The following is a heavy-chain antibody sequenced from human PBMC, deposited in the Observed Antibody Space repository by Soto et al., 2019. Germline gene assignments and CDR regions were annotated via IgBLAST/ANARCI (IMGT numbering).Heavy chain of an antibody. J-gene: IGHJ4*02. Sequence: QVQLQQWGAGLLKPSETLSLTCAVYGGSFSGYYWTWIRQPPGTGLEWIGEINHSGSTNYNPSLKSRVTISVDTSKNQFPLKLTSVTAAATAVYDCARDKITGLFDYWGQGTLVTVSS. CDR3: ARDKITGLFDY. CDR1: GGSFSGYY. D-gene: IGHD2-8*02. V-gene: IGHV4-34*01. CDR2: INHSGST.